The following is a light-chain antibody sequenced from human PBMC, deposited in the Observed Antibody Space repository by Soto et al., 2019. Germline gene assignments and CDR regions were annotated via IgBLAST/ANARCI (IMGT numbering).Light chain of an antibody. CDR1: QSVLYSSNNKNY. V-gene: IGKV4-1*01. CDR2: WAS. CDR3: QQHYSTPPA. Sequence: DIVLTQSPDSLAVSLGERATINCKSSQSVLYSSNNKNYLTWYQQKPGQPPRLLIYWASTRESGVPDRFSGRGSGTDFTLTISSLQAEDVAVYYCQQHYSTPPAFGGGTKVEIK. J-gene: IGKJ4*02.